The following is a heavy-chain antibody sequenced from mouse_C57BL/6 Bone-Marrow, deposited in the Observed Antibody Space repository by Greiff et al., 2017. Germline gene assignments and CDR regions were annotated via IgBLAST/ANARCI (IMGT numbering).Heavy chain of an antibody. J-gene: IGHJ1*03. D-gene: IGHD1-1*01. CDR1: GYTFTSYW. V-gene: IGHV1-64*01. Sequence: QVQLQQPGAELVKPGASVKLSCKASGYTFTSYWMHWVKQRPGQGLEWIGMIHPNSGSTNYNEKFKSKATLTVDKSSSTAYMQLSSLTSEDSAVYYCAREDYYGSSFYWYFDVWGTGTTVTGSS. CDR3: AREDYYGSSFYWYFDV. CDR2: IHPNSGST.